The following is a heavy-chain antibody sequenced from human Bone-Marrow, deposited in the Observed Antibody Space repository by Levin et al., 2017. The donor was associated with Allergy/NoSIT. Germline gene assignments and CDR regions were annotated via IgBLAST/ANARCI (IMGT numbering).Heavy chain of an antibody. CDR1: GFTFSTYA. V-gene: IGHV3-23*01. CDR3: AKDAEQWLSAGHFDY. CDR2: LSRSGDRK. D-gene: IGHD6-19*01. J-gene: IGHJ4*02. Sequence: GGSLRLSCAASGFTFSTYAMNWVRQAPGKGLEWVSSLSRSGDRKHYADSVKGRFTISRDNSKTTLFLQVNSLRVEDTAIYFCAKDAEQWLSAGHFDYWGRGTLVTVSS.